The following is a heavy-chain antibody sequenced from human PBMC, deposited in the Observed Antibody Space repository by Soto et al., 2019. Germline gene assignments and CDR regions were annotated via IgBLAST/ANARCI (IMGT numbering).Heavy chain of an antibody. J-gene: IGHJ4*02. CDR3: ARDFEY. Sequence: GGSLRLSCVGYGFSVSAYWMHWVRQAPGKGLVWVSRINSDGSSTNYADSVKGRVTISRDNAKNMLYLQMNSLRAEDTAVYYCARDFEYWGQGTLVTVS. V-gene: IGHV3-74*01. CDR2: INSDGSST. CDR1: GFSVSAYW.